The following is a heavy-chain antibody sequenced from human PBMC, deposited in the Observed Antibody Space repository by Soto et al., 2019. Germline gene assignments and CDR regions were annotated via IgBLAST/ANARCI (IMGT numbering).Heavy chain of an antibody. CDR2: ISGSGGST. V-gene: IGHV3-23*01. Sequence: GGSLRLSCAASGFTFSSYAMSWVRQAPGKGLEWVSAISGSGGSTYYADSVKGRFTISRDNSKNTLYLQMNSLRAEDTAVYYCAKDKEDSGSYGVRRAFPTTFDYWGQGTLVTVSS. D-gene: IGHD1-26*01. CDR1: GFTFSSYA. CDR3: AKDKEDSGSYGVRRAFPTTFDY. J-gene: IGHJ4*02.